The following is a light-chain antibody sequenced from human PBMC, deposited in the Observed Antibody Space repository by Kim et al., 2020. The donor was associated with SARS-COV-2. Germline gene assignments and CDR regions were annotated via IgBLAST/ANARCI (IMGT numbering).Light chain of an antibody. V-gene: IGKV3-15*01. Sequence: VSPGERATLSCRASPSVSSNLAWYQQKPGQAPRLLIYGASTRATGIPARFSGSGSGTEFTLTISSLQSEDFAVYYCQQYNNWPPVTFGQGTKLEI. CDR1: PSVSSN. CDR2: GAS. J-gene: IGKJ2*01. CDR3: QQYNNWPPVT.